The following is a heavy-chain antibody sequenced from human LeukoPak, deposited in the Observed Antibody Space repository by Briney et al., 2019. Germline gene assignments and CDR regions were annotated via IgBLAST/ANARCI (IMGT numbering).Heavy chain of an antibody. CDR1: GFTFSGYW. CDR2: TNRDDSDT. J-gene: IGHJ6*02. CDR3: ARPGYSSGWYTDYYYAMDV. D-gene: IGHD6-19*01. Sequence: GGSLRLSCAASGFTFSGYWMHWVRQAPGKGLVWVSRTNRDDSDTSYADSVKGRFTISRDKAKSTLYLQMNSLRAEDTAVYYCARPGYSSGWYTDYYYAMDVWGQGTTVTVSS. V-gene: IGHV3-74*01.